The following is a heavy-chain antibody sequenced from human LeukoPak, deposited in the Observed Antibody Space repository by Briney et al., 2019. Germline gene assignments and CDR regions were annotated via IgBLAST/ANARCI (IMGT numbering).Heavy chain of an antibody. V-gene: IGHV4-34*01. Sequence: SETLSLTCAVYGVSFSGYYWSWIRQPPGKGLEWIGEINHSGSTNYNPSLKSRVTISVDTSKNQFSLKLSSVTAADTAVYYCARALKGRFTIRKFVHDYWGQGTLVTVSS. CDR1: GVSFSGYY. CDR2: INHSGST. D-gene: IGHD3-10*01. CDR3: ARALKGRFTIRKFVHDY. J-gene: IGHJ4*02.